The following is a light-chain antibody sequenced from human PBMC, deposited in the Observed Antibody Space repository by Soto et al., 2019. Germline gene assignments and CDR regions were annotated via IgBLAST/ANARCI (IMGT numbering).Light chain of an antibody. V-gene: IGLV1-40*01. Sequence: QSVVTQPPSVSGAPGQRVTISCTGTSSNIGSGYDVHWYQHLPGTAPKLLIYGNTIRPSGVSDRFSGSKSGTSASLAITGLQAEDEADYYCQSYDRSLRGYVFGTGTKLTVL. J-gene: IGLJ1*01. CDR2: GNT. CDR1: SSNIGSGYD. CDR3: QSYDRSLRGYV.